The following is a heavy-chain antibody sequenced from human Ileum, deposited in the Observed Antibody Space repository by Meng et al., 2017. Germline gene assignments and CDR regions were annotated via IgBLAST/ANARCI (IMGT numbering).Heavy chain of an antibody. CDR3: ARGDSSNRGFDY. Sequence: QVQLVQAGAEVKKPGVSVKVSCKASGYTFTSSGLSWVRQAPGQGLEWMGWISPYNGNTNYAQKVQGRLTVTTDTSTSTAYMELRSLRSADTAVYYCARGDSSNRGFDYWGQGTLVTVSS. J-gene: IGHJ4*02. CDR1: GYTFTSSG. D-gene: IGHD6-19*01. CDR2: ISPYNGNT. V-gene: IGHV1-18*01.